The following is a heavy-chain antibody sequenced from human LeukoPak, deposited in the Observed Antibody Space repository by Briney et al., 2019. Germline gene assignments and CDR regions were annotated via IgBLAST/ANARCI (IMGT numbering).Heavy chain of an antibody. CDR2: IIPVFGTA. D-gene: IGHD3-22*01. J-gene: IGHJ4*02. CDR3: ARDAHSVDSSGYYAHY. Sequence: SVKVSCKASGGTFSSYAISWVRQAPGQGLEWMGGIIPVFGTANYAQKFQGRVTITADESTSTAYMELSSLRSEDTAVYYCARDAHSVDSSGYYAHYWGQGTLVTVSS. CDR1: GGTFSSYA. V-gene: IGHV1-69*13.